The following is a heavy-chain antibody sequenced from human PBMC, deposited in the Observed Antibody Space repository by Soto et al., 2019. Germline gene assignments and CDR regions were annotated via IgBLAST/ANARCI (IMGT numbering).Heavy chain of an antibody. CDR3: GLEPTGTGGFDY. CDR2: MDLDSDNT. CDR1: GHTFTGHH. Sequence: QVQLVQSGAEVKKPGASVKVSCKASGHTFTGHHMHWVRQAPGQGPEWMGYMDLDSDNTKYAQRFQGRVTATRDTSITTSYMELSGLRSDDTAVYYCGLEPTGTGGFDYWGQGTLVTVSS. J-gene: IGHJ4*02. D-gene: IGHD7-27*01. V-gene: IGHV1-2*02.